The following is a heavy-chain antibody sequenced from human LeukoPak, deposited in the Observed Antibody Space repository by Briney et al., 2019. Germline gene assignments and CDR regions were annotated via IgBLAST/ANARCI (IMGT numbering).Heavy chain of an antibody. CDR3: ARWGGTRQYYFDY. J-gene: IGHJ4*02. V-gene: IGHV3-33*01. CDR2: TRFDGSIK. D-gene: IGHD1-1*01. CDR1: GFIFSDYG. Sequence: GRSLRLSCAVSGFIFSDYGFRWVRQAPGKGLEWVAVTRFDGSIKQYADSVKGRFTISRDDSKSTLYLQMNFLKSEDTAVYYCARWGGTRQYYFDYWGQGTLVTVSS.